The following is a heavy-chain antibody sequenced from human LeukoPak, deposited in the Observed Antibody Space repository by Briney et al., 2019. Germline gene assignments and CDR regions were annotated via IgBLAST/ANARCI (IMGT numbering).Heavy chain of an antibody. CDR3: AKDPRFNMVRDYLDY. Sequence: PGGSLRLSCAASGFTFSSYSMNWVRQAPGKGLEWVSYISSSSSTIYYADSVKGRFTISRDNPKNTLYLQMNSLRAEDTAVYYCAKDPRFNMVRDYLDYWGQGTLVTVSS. D-gene: IGHD3-10*01. V-gene: IGHV3-48*01. CDR1: GFTFSSYS. CDR2: ISSSSSTI. J-gene: IGHJ4*02.